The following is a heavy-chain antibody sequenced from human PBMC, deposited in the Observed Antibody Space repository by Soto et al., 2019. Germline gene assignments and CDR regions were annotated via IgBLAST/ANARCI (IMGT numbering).Heavy chain of an antibody. CDR3: ARDLNPYHGPGSLHGSSDY. J-gene: IGHJ4*02. V-gene: IGHV1-2*02. D-gene: IGHD3-10*01. CDR1: GYTFTDHY. Sequence: ASVRVSCKASGYTFTDHYVHWVRQAPGQGLEWMGWINPNSGDTKYAQKFQGRVTMTRDTSIRTHYMELSRLRSDDTAVYFCARDLNPYHGPGSLHGSSDYWGQGTRVTVYS. CDR2: INPNSGDT.